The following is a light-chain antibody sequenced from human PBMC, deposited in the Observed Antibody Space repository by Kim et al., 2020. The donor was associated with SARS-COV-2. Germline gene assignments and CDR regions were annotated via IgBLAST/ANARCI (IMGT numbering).Light chain of an antibody. Sequence: GQSITIACTGTSNDVGGYSYVSWYQQHSGKVPKLLLFDVNNRPSGVSHRFSGSKSGNTASLTISGLQAEDEAHYYCCSYTVTSSLVFGVGTKLTVL. V-gene: IGLV2-14*03. J-gene: IGLJ2*01. CDR2: DVN. CDR3: CSYTVTSSLV. CDR1: SNDVGGYSY.